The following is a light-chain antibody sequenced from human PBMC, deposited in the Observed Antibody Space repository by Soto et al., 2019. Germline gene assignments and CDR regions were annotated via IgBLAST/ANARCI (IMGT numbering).Light chain of an antibody. CDR2: EVS. CDR3: SSYTTSSTFVF. V-gene: IGLV2-14*01. Sequence: QAASVSGSPGQSITISCTGTSSDIGYYNYVSWYQQHPGKAPKLIIYEVSHRPSGVSDRFSGSKSGNTASLTISGLQPEDEADYYCSSYTTSSTFVFFGGGTKLTVL. CDR1: SSDIGYYNY. J-gene: IGLJ2*01.